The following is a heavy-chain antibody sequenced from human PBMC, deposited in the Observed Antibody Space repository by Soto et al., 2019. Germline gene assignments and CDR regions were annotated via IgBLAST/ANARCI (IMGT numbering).Heavy chain of an antibody. Sequence: PGGSLRLSCSASGFTFSSYAMHWVRQAPGKGLEYVSAISSNGGSTYYADSVKGRFTISRDNSKNTLYLQTSSLRAEDTAVYYCVKTYDYGDSDDAFDIWGQGTMVTVSS. V-gene: IGHV3-64D*08. CDR1: GFTFSSYA. D-gene: IGHD4-17*01. CDR2: ISSNGGST. CDR3: VKTYDYGDSDDAFDI. J-gene: IGHJ3*02.